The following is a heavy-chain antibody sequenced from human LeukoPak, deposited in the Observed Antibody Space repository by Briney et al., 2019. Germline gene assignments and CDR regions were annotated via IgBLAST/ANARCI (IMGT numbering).Heavy chain of an antibody. D-gene: IGHD3-22*01. V-gene: IGHV4-59*12. Sequence: SETLSLTCTVSGGSISSYYWSWIRQPPGKGLEWIGYIYYSGSTNYNPSLKSRVTISVDTSKNQFSLKLSSVTAADTAVYYCARESYYYDSSGYYYEFDYWGQGTLVTVSS. CDR2: IYYSGST. CDR3: ARESYYYDSSGYYYEFDY. J-gene: IGHJ4*02. CDR1: GGSISSYY.